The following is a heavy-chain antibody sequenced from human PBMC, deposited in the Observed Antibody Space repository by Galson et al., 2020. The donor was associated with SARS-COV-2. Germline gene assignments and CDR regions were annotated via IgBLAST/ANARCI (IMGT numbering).Heavy chain of an antibody. CDR3: AREDSDYDYVWGSYRADYCMDV. Sequence: ASVKVSCKASGYTFTSYYMHWVRQAPGQGLEWMGIINPSGGSTSYAQKFQGRVTMTRDTSTSTVYMELSSLRSEDTAVYYCAREDSDYDYVWGSYRADYCMDVWGQGTTVTVSS. CDR1: GYTFTSYY. D-gene: IGHD3-16*02. V-gene: IGHV1-46*01. CDR2: INPSGGST. J-gene: IGHJ6*02.